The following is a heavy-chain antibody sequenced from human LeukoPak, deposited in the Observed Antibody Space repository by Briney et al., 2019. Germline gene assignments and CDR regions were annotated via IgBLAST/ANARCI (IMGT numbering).Heavy chain of an antibody. Sequence: SETLSLTCTVSGYSISSGYYWGWIRQPPGKGLEWVGYIYYSGSTNYNPSLKSRVTISVDTSKNQFSLKLSSVTAADTAVYYCARLDAAMDFYHYGMDVWGQGTTVTVSS. CDR3: ARLDAAMDFYHYGMDV. CDR1: GYSISSGYY. CDR2: IYYSGST. J-gene: IGHJ6*02. V-gene: IGHV4-38-2*02. D-gene: IGHD5-18*01.